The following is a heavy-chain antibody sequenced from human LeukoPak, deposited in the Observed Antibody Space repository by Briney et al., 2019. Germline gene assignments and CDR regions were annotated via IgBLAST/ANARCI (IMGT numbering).Heavy chain of an antibody. CDR3: ARHGRLEGHGSDWYYYDSSALLGAFDI. V-gene: IGHV5-51*01. J-gene: IGHJ3*02. CDR2: IYPGDSDT. Sequence: GESLKISCKGSGYSFTSYWIGWVRQMPGKGLEWMGIIYPGDSDTRYSPSFQGQVTISADKSISTAYLQWSSLKASDTAMYYCARHGRLEGHGSDWYYYDSSALLGAFDIWGQGTMVTVSS. CDR1: GYSFTSYW. D-gene: IGHD3-22*01.